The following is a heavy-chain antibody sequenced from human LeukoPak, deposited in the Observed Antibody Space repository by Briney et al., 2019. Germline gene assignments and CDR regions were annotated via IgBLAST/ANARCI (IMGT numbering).Heavy chain of an antibody. J-gene: IGHJ4*02. CDR2: ISGSGGST. Sequence: GGSLRLSCAAYGFTFSSYSMNWVRQAPGKGLEWVSAISGSGGSTYYADSVKGRFTISRDNSKNTLYLQMNSLRAEDTAVYYCARKMPVITMVRGVITPFDYWGQGTLVTVSS. V-gene: IGHV3-23*01. CDR1: GFTFSSYS. CDR3: ARKMPVITMVRGVITPFDY. D-gene: IGHD3-10*01.